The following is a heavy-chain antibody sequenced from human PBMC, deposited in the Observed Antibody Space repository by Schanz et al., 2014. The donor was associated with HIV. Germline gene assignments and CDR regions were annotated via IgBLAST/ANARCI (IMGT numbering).Heavy chain of an antibody. CDR2: IIPIFGSP. V-gene: IGHV1-69*06. J-gene: IGHJ5*02. CDR3: ARHLPGGLFSPLNL. D-gene: IGHD3-16*01. CDR1: GGTFSTYA. Sequence: QVHLVQSGAEVKKPGSSVKVSCKPSGGTFSTYAVSWVRQAPGQGLEYMGGIIPIFGSPKYAQKFQGRVTITADKSTSIAYMELSSLRSEDTAIYYCARHLPGGLFSPLNLWGQGTLVTVSS.